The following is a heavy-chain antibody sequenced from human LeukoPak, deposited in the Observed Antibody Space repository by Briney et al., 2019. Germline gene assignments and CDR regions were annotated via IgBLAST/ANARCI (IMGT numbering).Heavy chain of an antibody. J-gene: IGHJ6*02. CDR3: TRDHGLDV. Sequence: GGSLRLSCAASGFSFSNYWMHWVRQAPGKGLVWVSRINSDGSNTGYADSVKGRFTISRDNAKNMLYLEMNSLRVEDTAVYFCTRDHGLDVWGQGTTVTVSS. CDR1: GFSFSNYW. CDR2: INSDGSNT. V-gene: IGHV3-74*01.